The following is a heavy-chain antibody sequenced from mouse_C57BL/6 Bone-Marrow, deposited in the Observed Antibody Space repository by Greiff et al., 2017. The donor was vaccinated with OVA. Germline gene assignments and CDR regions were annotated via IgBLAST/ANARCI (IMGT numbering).Heavy chain of an antibody. CDR3: ARLDAMDY. J-gene: IGHJ4*01. V-gene: IGHV5-12*01. Sequence: EVMLVESGGGLVQPGGSLKLSCAASGFTFSDFYMYWIRQTPEKRLEWVAYISNGGGSTYYPDTVKGRFTISRDNAKNTLYLQMGRLKSEDTAMYYCARLDAMDYWGQGTSVTVSS. CDR2: ISNGGGST. CDR1: GFTFSDFY.